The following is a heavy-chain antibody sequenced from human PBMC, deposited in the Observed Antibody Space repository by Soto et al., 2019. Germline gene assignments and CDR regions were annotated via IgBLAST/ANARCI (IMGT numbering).Heavy chain of an antibody. CDR2: INPSGGST. V-gene: IGHV1-46*01. CDR1: GYTFTSYY. CDR3: ARGAWCSSTSCYVTPIHYYYYGMDV. Sequence: ASVKVSCKASGYTFTSYYMHWVRQAPGQGLEWMGIINPSGGSTSYAQKFQGRVTMTRDTSTSTVYMELSSLRSEDTAVYYCARGAWCSSTSCYVTPIHYYYYGMDVWGQGNTVTVSS. D-gene: IGHD2-2*01. J-gene: IGHJ6*02.